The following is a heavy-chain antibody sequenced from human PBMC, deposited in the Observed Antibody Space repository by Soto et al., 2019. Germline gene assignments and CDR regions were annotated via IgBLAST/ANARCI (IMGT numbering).Heavy chain of an antibody. D-gene: IGHD6-13*01. J-gene: IGHJ1*01. CDR1: KFTFSNYA. CDR2: ITKSGSRT. CDR3: AKGRAGTEGYVEYFQN. Sequence: EVQLLESGGGLVQPGGSLRLSCAASKFTFSNYAMSWVRQAPGKGLEWVSTITKSGSRTYYVDSVKGRFTISRDNSKNKLLLQMNSLRAEDTGIYYCAKGRAGTEGYVEYFQNWGQGTQVTVSS. V-gene: IGHV3-23*01.